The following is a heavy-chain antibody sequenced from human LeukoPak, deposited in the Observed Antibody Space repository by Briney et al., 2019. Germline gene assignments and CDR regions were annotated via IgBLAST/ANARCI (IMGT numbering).Heavy chain of an antibody. V-gene: IGHV1-46*01. CDR2: INPTGGST. J-gene: IGHJ1*01. CDR3: ARNGYCSGGSCYVYFQH. Sequence: ASVKVSCKASGYTFPSYFMHWVRQAPGQGLEWMGIINPTGGSTTYAQKFQGRVTMTRDTSTSTVYMELSSLRSDDTAVYYCARNGYCSGGSCYVYFQHWGQGTLVTVSS. D-gene: IGHD2-15*01. CDR1: GYTFPSYF.